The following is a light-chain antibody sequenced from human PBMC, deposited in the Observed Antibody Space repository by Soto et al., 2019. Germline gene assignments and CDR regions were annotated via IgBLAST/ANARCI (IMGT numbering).Light chain of an antibody. V-gene: IGKV3-20*01. J-gene: IGKJ4*01. CDR2: AAS. CDR1: QSLTNNY. Sequence: EIVLTQSPGTLSLSPGERATLSCRASQSLTNNYLPWYQQKPGQAPRLLIYAASSRATGIPDRFSGSGSETDFTLTISRLEPEDLEVYYCQQYGSSLPVTFGGGTNVEIK. CDR3: QQYGSSLPVT.